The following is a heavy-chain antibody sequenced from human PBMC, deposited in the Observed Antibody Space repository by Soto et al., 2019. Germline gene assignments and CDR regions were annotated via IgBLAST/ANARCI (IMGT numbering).Heavy chain of an antibody. J-gene: IGHJ1*01. Sequence: GASVKVSCKASGYTFSDYYIHWVRQAPGQGLEWMGWINPNSGGTKYAPKFQGGVTMTRDTSITTAYMELSRLRSGDTAVYYCAREHPTAKPEGVDFWGQGTLVTVSS. CDR1: GYTFSDYY. CDR3: AREHPTAKPEGVDF. V-gene: IGHV1-2*02. D-gene: IGHD1-1*01. CDR2: INPNSGGT.